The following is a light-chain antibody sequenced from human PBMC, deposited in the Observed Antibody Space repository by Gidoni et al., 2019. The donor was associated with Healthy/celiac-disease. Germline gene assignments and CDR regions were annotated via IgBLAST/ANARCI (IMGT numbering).Light chain of an antibody. CDR3: QALDSSTAV. CDR2: QDS. Sequence: SYELTQPPPVSHSPGQTASITCPGHKLAGKSACWYQQKAGPSHVLVIYQDSKRRSRIPERFSAFNSRNTATLTIIGTQAMDEANYCCQALDSSTAVLGGGTKLPVL. V-gene: IGLV3-1*01. CDR1: KLAGKS. J-gene: IGLJ2*01.